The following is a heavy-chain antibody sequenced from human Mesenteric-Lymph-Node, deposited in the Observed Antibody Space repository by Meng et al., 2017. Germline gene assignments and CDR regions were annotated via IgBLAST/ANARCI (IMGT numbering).Heavy chain of an antibody. CDR2: IIPILGIA. CDR1: GGTFSSYT. J-gene: IGHJ4*02. CDR3: ARGSGSTSAGYGY. Sequence: SVKVSCKASGGTFSSYTISWVRQAPGQGLEWMGRIIPILGIANYAQNLRGRVTMTTGISTSTAYMGVRSLRSDDTAVYYCARGSGSTSAGYGYWGQGTLVTVSS. V-gene: IGHV1-69*02. D-gene: IGHD2-15*01.